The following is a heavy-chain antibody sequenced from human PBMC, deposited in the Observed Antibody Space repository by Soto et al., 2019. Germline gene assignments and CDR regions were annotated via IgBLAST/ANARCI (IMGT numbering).Heavy chain of an antibody. J-gene: IGHJ3*01. Sequence: EVQLVESGGGLVQPGGPLRLSCAASEFTFNGNGMPWVRQAPGKGLEWVALLSPEASENTYVDPVKGRFTISRDNVRKSLYLQMNSLRVEDTAVYYCATSLAYTLEFSGQGTAVTVSS. V-gene: IGHV3-7*01. D-gene: IGHD2-21*01. CDR2: LSPEASEN. CDR3: ATSLAYTLEF. CDR1: EFTFNGNG.